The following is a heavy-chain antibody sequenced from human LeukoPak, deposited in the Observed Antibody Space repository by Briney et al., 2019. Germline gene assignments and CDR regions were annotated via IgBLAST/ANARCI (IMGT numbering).Heavy chain of an antibody. V-gene: IGHV3-7*01. CDR3: ARAVADNSFDY. D-gene: IGHD6-19*01. Sequence: GGSLRLSCAASGFTLSNHWMTWVRQVPGRGPEWVANVNRDGSETYYLDSVKGRFTISKDNAKNSLYLQMNSLRAEDTAVYYCARAVADNSFDYWGQGTLVTVSS. CDR1: GFTLSNHW. J-gene: IGHJ4*02. CDR2: VNRDGSET.